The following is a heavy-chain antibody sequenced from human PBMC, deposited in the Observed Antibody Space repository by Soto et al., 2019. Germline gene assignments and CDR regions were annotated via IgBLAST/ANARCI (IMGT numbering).Heavy chain of an antibody. J-gene: IGHJ4*02. Sequence: TLSLTCAVSGGSIRSGGYTYSWRWMRQPPGQGLEWIGHIDRSGSAYYNPSLKSRVTISVDRSNDHFSLNLNSVTAADTAVYYCARVVLGDSPAYYFHYWGRGNLVTLS. CDR1: GGSIRSGGYTYS. D-gene: IGHD2-21*01. V-gene: IGHV4-30-2*01. CDR3: ARVVLGDSPAYYFHY. CDR2: IDRSGSA.